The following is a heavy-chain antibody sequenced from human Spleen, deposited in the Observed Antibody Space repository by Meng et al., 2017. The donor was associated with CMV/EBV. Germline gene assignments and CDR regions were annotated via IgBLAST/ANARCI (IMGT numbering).Heavy chain of an antibody. CDR1: GGSISSSSYY. CDR3: AVAGYCSSISCYYGMDV. D-gene: IGHD2-2*03. Sequence: SETLSLTCTVSGGSISSSSYYWSWIRQPPGKGLEWIGFIYYSGSTNYNPSLKSRLTISVDTSKTQFSLNLSSVTAADTAVYYCAVAGYCSSISCYYGMDVWGQGTTVTVSS. CDR2: IYYSGST. J-gene: IGHJ6*02. V-gene: IGHV4-61*01.